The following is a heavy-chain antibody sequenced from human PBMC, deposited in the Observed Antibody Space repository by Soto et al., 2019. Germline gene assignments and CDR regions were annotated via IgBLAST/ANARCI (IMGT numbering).Heavy chain of an antibody. Sequence: QVQLVQSGAEVKKPGSSVKVSCKASGGTFSSYTISWVRQAPGQGLEWMGRIIPILGIANYAQKFQGRVTITADKSTSTAYMELSSLRSEDTAVYYCARDIGVGAAAGTRWFDPWGQGTLVTDSS. J-gene: IGHJ5*02. V-gene: IGHV1-69*08. D-gene: IGHD6-13*01. CDR2: IIPILGIA. CDR1: GGTFSSYT. CDR3: ARDIGVGAAAGTRWFDP.